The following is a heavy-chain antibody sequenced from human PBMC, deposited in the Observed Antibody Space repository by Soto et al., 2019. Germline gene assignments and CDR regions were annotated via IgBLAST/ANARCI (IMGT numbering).Heavy chain of an antibody. CDR2: MNPDSGNT. J-gene: IGHJ5*02. D-gene: IGHD2-2*01. Sequence: ASVKVSCKASGYTFTIYDINWVRQATGQGLEWMGWMNPDSGNTGYAQKFQGRVTMTRNTSISTAYMELSSLRSEDTAVYYCARTDCSSTSCYEENWFDPWGQGTLVTVSS. CDR1: GYTFTIYD. V-gene: IGHV1-8*01. CDR3: ARTDCSSTSCYEENWFDP.